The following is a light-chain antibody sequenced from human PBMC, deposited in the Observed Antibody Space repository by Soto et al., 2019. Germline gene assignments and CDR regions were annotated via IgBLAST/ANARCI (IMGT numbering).Light chain of an antibody. CDR3: GSYTGSIYV. V-gene: IGLV2-14*01. CDR1: SSDVGGYKF. J-gene: IGLJ1*01. CDR2: EVS. Sequence: QSVPTPPASVSGSPGQSITISCTGTSSDVGGYKFVSWYQQHPGKAPKLMIYEVSNRPSGVSSRFSGSKSGNTASLTISGLQAEDEADYYGGSYTGSIYVFGTGTKVTVL.